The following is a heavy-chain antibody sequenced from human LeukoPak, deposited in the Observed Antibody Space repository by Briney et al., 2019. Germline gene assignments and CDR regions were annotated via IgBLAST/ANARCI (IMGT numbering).Heavy chain of an antibody. CDR2: IWYDGSKN. Sequence: GGSLRLSCAASGFTFRNYGMHWVRQAPGKGLEWVAIIWYDGSKNYYADSVKGRFSISRDNFNNTLYLHMNSLRAEDTALYYCARAPYTTGRSFYFDSWGQGTLVTVSS. V-gene: IGHV3-33*01. J-gene: IGHJ4*02. CDR3: ARAPYTTGRSFYFDS. D-gene: IGHD2-2*02. CDR1: GFTFRNYG.